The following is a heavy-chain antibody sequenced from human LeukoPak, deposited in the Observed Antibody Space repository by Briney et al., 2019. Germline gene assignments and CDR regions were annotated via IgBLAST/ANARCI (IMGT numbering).Heavy chain of an antibody. Sequence: SETLSLTCTVSGGSISSCYWSWIRQPPGKGLEWIGYIYYSGSTNYNPSLKSRVTISVDTSKNQFSLKLSSVTAADTAVYYCASHSGWYRNSQFDYWGQGTLVTVSS. J-gene: IGHJ4*02. CDR2: IYYSGST. CDR1: GGSISSCY. D-gene: IGHD6-19*01. CDR3: ASHSGWYRNSQFDY. V-gene: IGHV4-59*01.